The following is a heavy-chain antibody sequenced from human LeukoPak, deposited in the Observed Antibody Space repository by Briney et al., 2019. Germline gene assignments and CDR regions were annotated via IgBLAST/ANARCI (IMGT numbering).Heavy chain of an antibody. V-gene: IGHV1-18*01. J-gene: IGHJ4*02. CDR3: ARDSSLNIAAAGTFDY. D-gene: IGHD6-13*01. CDR2: ISAYNGNT. Sequence: ASVKVSCKASGYTFTSYGISWVRQAPGQGLEWMGWISAYNGNTNYAQKLQGRVTMTTDTSTSTAYMELRGLRSDDTAVYYCARDSSLNIAAAGTFDYWGQGTLVTVSS. CDR1: GYTFTSYG.